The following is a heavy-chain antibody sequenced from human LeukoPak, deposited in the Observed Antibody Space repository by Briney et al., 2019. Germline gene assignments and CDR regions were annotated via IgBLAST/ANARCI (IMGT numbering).Heavy chain of an antibody. J-gene: IGHJ1*01. D-gene: IGHD4-23*01. Sequence: GESLKISCHGFGYSFTTYWIGWVRQMPGKGLECMGIIYPGDSDTRYSPSFQGQVTISADKSISTAYLQWSRLKASDTAMYYCARKKEDYGGNSHLQHWGQGTLVTVSS. V-gene: IGHV5-51*01. CDR3: ARKKEDYGGNSHLQH. CDR2: IYPGDSDT. CDR1: GYSFTTYW.